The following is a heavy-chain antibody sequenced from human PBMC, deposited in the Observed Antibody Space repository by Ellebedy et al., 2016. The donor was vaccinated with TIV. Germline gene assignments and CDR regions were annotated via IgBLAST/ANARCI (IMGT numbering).Heavy chain of an antibody. CDR3: ASQAAYGFGY. J-gene: IGHJ4*02. D-gene: IGHD3-10*01. V-gene: IGHV4-34*01. Sequence: ESLKISCAASGFTFSSYWMSWIRQPPGKGLEWIGEINHSGSTNYNPSLKSRVTISVDTSKNQFSLKLSSVTAADTAVYYCASQAAYGFGYWGQGTLVTVSS. CDR2: INHSGST. CDR1: GFTFSSYW.